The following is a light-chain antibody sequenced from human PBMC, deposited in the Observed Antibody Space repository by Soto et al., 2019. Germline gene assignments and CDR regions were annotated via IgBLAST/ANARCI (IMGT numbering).Light chain of an antibody. CDR1: QSVSSSY. CDR3: QQYGSSPGFT. J-gene: IGKJ3*01. V-gene: IGKV3-20*01. Sequence: EIVLTXSPGTLSLSXXXXXTLSCRASQSVSSSYLAWYQQKPGQAPRLLIYGASSRATGIPDRFSGSGSGTDFTLTISRLEPEDFAVYYCQQYGSSPGFTFGPGTKVDIK. CDR2: GAS.